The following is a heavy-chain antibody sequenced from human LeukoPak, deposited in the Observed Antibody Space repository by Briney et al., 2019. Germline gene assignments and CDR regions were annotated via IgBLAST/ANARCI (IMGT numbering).Heavy chain of an antibody. CDR2: IYYSGST. Sequence: PSESLSLTCTVSGGSISSYYWSWIRQPPGKGLEWIGYIYYSGSTNYNPSLKSRVTISVDTSKNQFSLKLSSVTAADTAVYYCARHLRRAAAGSYGMDVWGQGTTVTVSS. D-gene: IGHD6-13*01. CDR1: GGSISSYY. V-gene: IGHV4-59*08. J-gene: IGHJ6*02. CDR3: ARHLRRAAAGSYGMDV.